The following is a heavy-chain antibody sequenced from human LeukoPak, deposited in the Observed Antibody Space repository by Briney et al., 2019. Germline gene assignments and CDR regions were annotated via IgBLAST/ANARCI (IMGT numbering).Heavy chain of an antibody. CDR2: VYNTGST. Sequence: SETLSLTCSVSGGSMSSENEYWGWIRQTPGKGLEWIGSVYNTGSTDYNPSLKRRFSISIDTSKNQFSLKVTSVTAADTAVYYCARNRRSSSWTRGYYFDYWGQGTLVTVSS. CDR3: ARNRRSSSWTRGYYFDY. CDR1: GGSMSSENEY. D-gene: IGHD6-13*01. V-gene: IGHV4-39*01. J-gene: IGHJ4*02.